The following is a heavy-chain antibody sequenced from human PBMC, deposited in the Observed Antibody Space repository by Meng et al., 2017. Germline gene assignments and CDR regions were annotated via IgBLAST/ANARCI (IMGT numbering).Heavy chain of an antibody. Sequence: QGQSRAVGPGRGRPSATLSLSCTVSGGSVGSGNYYWSWIRQPPGLGLEWIGYIVYSGSTTYNPSPKTRVTISVDTSKNQFSLKLTSVTAAYTAVYFCARDVVGDYETLFDYWGQGTLVTVSS. V-gene: IGHV4-61*01. CDR1: GGSVGSGNYY. J-gene: IGHJ4*02. CDR3: ARDVVGDYETLFDY. CDR2: IVYSGST. D-gene: IGHD4-17*01.